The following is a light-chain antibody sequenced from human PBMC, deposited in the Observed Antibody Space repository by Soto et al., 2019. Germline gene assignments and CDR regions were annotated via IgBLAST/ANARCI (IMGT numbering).Light chain of an antibody. CDR1: QSVSSSY. V-gene: IGKV3-20*01. Sequence: EIVLTQSPGTLSLSPGERATVSCWTSQSVSSSYLAWYQQKPGQAPRLLIYGASSRATGIPDRFSGSGSGTDFTLTISRLEPEDFAVYYCQQYGSSPWTFGQGTKVDIK. J-gene: IGKJ1*01. CDR3: QQYGSSPWT. CDR2: GAS.